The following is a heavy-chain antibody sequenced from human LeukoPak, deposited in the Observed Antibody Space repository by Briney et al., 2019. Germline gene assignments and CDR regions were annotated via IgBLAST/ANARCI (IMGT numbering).Heavy chain of an antibody. CDR2: IKQDGSEK. J-gene: IGHJ5*02. Sequence: PPGGSLRLSCAASGFTFSSYGMHWVRQAPGKGLEWVANIKQDGSEKYYVDSVKGRFTISRDNAKNSLYLQMNSLRAEDTAVYYCARDAPRILLLDGWFDPRGQGTLVTVSS. CDR3: ARDAPRILLLDGWFDP. CDR1: GFTFSSYG. V-gene: IGHV3-7*01. D-gene: IGHD2-15*01.